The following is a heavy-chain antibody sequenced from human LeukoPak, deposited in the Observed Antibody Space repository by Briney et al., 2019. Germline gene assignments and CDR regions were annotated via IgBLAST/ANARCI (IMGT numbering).Heavy chain of an antibody. D-gene: IGHD5-18*01. J-gene: IGHJ3*02. CDR2: INHSGST. V-gene: IGHV4-34*01. CDR1: GGSFSGYY. Sequence: SETLSLTCAVYGGSFSGYYWSWIRQPPGKGLEWIGEINHSGSTNYNPSLKSRVTISVDTSKNQFSLKLSSVTAADTAVYYCARGPDTAMVLNDAFDIWGQGTMVTVSS. CDR3: ARGPDTAMVLNDAFDI.